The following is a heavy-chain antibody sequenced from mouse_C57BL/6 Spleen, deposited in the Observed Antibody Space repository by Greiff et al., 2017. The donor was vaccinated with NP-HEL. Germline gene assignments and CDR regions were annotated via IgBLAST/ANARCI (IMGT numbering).Heavy chain of an antibody. J-gene: IGHJ3*01. V-gene: IGHV14-4*01. D-gene: IGHD1-1*01. CDR3: TRITTVVRPY. CDR2: IDPENGDT. CDR1: GFNIKDDY. Sequence: VQLQQSGAELVRPGASVKLSCTASGFNIKDDYMHWVKQRPEQGLEWIGWIDPENGDTEYASKFQGKATITADTSSNTAYLQLSSLTSEDTAVYYCTRITTVVRPYWGQGTLVTVSA.